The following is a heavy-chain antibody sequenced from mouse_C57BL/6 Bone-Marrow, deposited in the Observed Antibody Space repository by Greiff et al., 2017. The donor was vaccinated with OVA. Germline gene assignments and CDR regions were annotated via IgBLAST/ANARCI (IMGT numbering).Heavy chain of an antibody. Sequence: QVQLQQSGAELVRPGTSVKVSCKASGYAFTNYLIEWVKQRPGQGLEWIGVINPGSGGTNYNEKFKGKATLTADKSSSTAYMQLSSLTSEDSAVYFCAREASSGPNCDYWGQGTTLTVSS. D-gene: IGHD3-2*02. V-gene: IGHV1-54*01. CDR2: INPGSGGT. J-gene: IGHJ2*01. CDR1: GYAFTNYL. CDR3: AREASSGPNCDY.